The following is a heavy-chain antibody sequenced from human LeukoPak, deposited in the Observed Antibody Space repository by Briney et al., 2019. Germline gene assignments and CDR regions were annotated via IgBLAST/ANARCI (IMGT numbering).Heavy chain of an antibody. J-gene: IGHJ5*02. V-gene: IGHV3-21*01. CDR3: ARDLATTVTPTGWFDP. CDR2: ISSSSSYI. CDR1: GFTFSSYS. D-gene: IGHD4-17*01. Sequence: PGGSLRLSCAASGFTFSSYSTNWVRQAPGKGLEWVSSISSSSSYIYYADSVKGRLTISRDNAKNSLYLQMNSLRAEDTAVYYCARDLATTVTPTGWFDPWGQGTLVTVSS.